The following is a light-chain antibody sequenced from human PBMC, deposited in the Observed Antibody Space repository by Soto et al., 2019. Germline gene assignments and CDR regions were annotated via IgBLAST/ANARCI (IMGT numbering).Light chain of an antibody. CDR2: RHN. J-gene: IGLJ2*01. V-gene: IGLV1-47*01. CDR1: SSNIGSNY. CDR3: AAWDDSLHVV. Sequence: QSVLTQPPSASGTPGQRVTISCSGSSSNIGSNYVYWYQQLPGTAPKLLIYRHNQRPSGVPDRFSGSKSDTSASLAIRGLRSEDEADYYCAAWDDSLHVVFGGGTKLTVL.